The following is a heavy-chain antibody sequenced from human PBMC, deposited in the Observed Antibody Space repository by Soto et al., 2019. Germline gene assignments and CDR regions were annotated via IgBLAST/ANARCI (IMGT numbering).Heavy chain of an antibody. CDR2: IWYDGSNK. Sequence: GGSLRLSCAASGFTFSSYGMHWVRQAPGKVLEWVAVIWYDGSNKYYADSVKGQFTISRDNSKNTLYLQMNSLRAEDTAVYYCAIDPDGDYASSGYYYYYYYYYGLDVWGQGTTVTVSS. CDR1: GFTFSSYG. D-gene: IGHD3-22*01. V-gene: IGHV3-33*01. CDR3: AIDPDGDYASSGYYYYYYYYYGLDV. J-gene: IGHJ6*02.